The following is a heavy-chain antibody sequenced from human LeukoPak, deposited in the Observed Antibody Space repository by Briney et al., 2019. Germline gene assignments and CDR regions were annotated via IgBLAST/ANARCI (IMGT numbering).Heavy chain of an antibody. V-gene: IGHV3-9*01. D-gene: IGHD6-19*01. CDR1: GFTFDDYA. CDR3: AKDTGSDHGYYYYGMDV. CDR2: ISWNSGTI. J-gene: IGHJ6*02. Sequence: GGSLRLSCAASGFTFDDYAMHWVRQAPGKGLEWVSGISWNSGTIGYADSVKGRFTISRDNAKNSLYLQMNSLRAEDTALYYCAKDTGSDHGYYYYGMDVWGQGTTVTVSS.